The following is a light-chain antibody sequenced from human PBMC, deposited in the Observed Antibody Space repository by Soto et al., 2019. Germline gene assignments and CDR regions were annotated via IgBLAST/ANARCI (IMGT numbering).Light chain of an antibody. CDR2: EVT. Sequence: QSALTQPASVSGSPGQSITISCTGTSSDIGAYNYVSWYQQHPGKAPKLMIYEVTNRPSGVPNRFSGSKSGNTASLTISGLQAEDEADYYCNSYTSSSTHYVFGTGTKLTVL. CDR3: NSYTSSSTHYV. CDR1: SSDIGAYNY. J-gene: IGLJ1*01. V-gene: IGLV2-14*01.